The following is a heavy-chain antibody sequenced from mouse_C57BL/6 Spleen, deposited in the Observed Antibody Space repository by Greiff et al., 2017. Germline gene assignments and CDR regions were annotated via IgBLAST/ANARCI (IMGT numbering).Heavy chain of an antibody. D-gene: IGHD2-4*01. Sequence: EVKLVESGGGLVKPGGSLKLSCAASGFTFSDYGMHWVRQAPEKGLEWVAYISSGSSTIYYADTVKGRFTISRDNAKNTLFLQMTSLRSEDTAMYYCERGDYDLRYAMDYWGQGTSVTVSS. CDR2: ISSGSSTI. CDR3: ERGDYDLRYAMDY. V-gene: IGHV5-17*01. J-gene: IGHJ4*01. CDR1: GFTFSDYG.